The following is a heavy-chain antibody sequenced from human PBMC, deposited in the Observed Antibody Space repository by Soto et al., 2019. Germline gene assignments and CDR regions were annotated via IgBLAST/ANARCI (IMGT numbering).Heavy chain of an antibody. CDR1: GGTFSSYT. D-gene: IGHD6-19*01. Sequence: QVQLVQSGAEVKKPGSSVKVSCKASGGTFSSYTISWVRQAPGQGLEWMGRIIPILGIANYAQKFQGRVTITADKSTSTAYMELSSLRSEDTAVYYYARDGGVAGAYYYYYGMDVWGQGTTVTVSS. CDR2: IIPILGIA. J-gene: IGHJ6*02. V-gene: IGHV1-69*08. CDR3: ARDGGVAGAYYYYYGMDV.